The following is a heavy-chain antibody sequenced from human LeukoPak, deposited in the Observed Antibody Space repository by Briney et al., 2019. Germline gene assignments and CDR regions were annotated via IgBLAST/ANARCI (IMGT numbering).Heavy chain of an antibody. V-gene: IGHV3-23*01. CDR2: ISGSGGST. Sequence: GGSLRLSCAASGFTFSSYAMSWVRQAPGKGLEWVSAISGSGGSTYYADSVKGRFTISRDNAKNSLYLQMNSLRAEDTAVYYCASTLAARGNQGDYWGQGTLVTVSS. J-gene: IGHJ4*02. D-gene: IGHD1-1*01. CDR3: ASTLAARGNQGDY. CDR1: GFTFSSYA.